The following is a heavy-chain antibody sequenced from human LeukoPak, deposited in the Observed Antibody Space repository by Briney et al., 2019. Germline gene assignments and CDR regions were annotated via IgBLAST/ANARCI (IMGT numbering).Heavy chain of an antibody. Sequence: GASVKVSCKVSGYTLTELSMHWVRQAPGQGLEWMGWINPNSGGTNYAQKFQGWVTMTRDTSISTAYMELSRLRSDDTAVYYCARGSYYCSGGSCLDYWGQGTLVTVSS. D-gene: IGHD2-15*01. CDR2: INPNSGGT. CDR3: ARGSYYCSGGSCLDY. CDR1: GYTLTELS. J-gene: IGHJ4*02. V-gene: IGHV1-2*04.